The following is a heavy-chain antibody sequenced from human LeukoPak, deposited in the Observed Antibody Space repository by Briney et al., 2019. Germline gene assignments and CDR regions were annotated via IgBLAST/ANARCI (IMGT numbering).Heavy chain of an antibody. CDR3: ARTYYYDSSASGFDY. CDR2: ISAYNGNT. V-gene: IGHV1-18*01. CDR1: GYTFTSYG. Sequence: GASVKVSCKASGYTFTSYGISWVRQASGQGLECMGWISAYNGNTNYAQKLQGRVTMTTDTSTSTAYMELRSLRFEDTAVYYCARTYYYDSSASGFDYWGQGTLVTVSS. D-gene: IGHD3-22*01. J-gene: IGHJ4*02.